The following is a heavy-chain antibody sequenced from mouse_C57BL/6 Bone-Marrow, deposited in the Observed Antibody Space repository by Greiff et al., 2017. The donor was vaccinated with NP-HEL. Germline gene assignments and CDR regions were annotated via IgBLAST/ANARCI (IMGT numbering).Heavy chain of an antibody. D-gene: IGHD2-5*01. CDR3: AREAPYYSNWGLAY. CDR2: IHPNSGRT. CDR1: GYTFTSYW. V-gene: IGHV1-64*01. J-gene: IGHJ3*01. Sequence: QVQLQQSGAELVKPGASVKLSCKASGYTFTSYWMHWVKQRPGQGLEWIGMIHPNSGRTNYNEKFKSKATLTVDKSSSTAYMQLSSLTSEDSAVYYCAREAPYYSNWGLAYWGQGTLVTVSA.